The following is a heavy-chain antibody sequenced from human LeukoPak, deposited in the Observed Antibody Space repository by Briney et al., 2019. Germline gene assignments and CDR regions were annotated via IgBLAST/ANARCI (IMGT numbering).Heavy chain of an antibody. D-gene: IGHD3-3*01. Sequence: TGGSLRLSCAASGFTFSSYAMHWVRQAPGKGLEYVSAISSNGGSTYYANSVKGRFTISRDNSKNTLYLQMGSLRAEDMAVYYCARDLGLRFFDAFDIWGQGTMVTVSS. J-gene: IGHJ3*02. CDR3: ARDLGLRFFDAFDI. V-gene: IGHV3-64*01. CDR2: ISSNGGST. CDR1: GFTFSSYA.